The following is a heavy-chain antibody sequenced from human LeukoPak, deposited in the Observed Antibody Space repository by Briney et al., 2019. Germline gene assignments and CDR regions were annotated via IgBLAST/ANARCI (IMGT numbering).Heavy chain of an antibody. CDR1: GGSISSYY. CDR2: IYYSGST. Sequence: ASETLSLTCTVSGGSISSYYWSWIRQPPGKGLEWIGYIYYSGSTYYNPSLKSRVTISVDTSKNQFSLKLSSVTAADTAVYYCARATHYYAYSGLPTPGLSDYWGQGTLVTVSS. CDR3: ARATHYYAYSGLPTPGLSDY. D-gene: IGHD3-22*01. V-gene: IGHV4-59*12. J-gene: IGHJ4*02.